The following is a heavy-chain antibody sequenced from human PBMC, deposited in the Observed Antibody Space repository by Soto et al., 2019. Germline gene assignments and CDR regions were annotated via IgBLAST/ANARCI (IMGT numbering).Heavy chain of an antibody. CDR3: VQTTGWPGFDF. J-gene: IGHJ4*02. CDR2: IYGGGTT. V-gene: IGHV3-53*01. Sequence: EVQLVESGGGLIQPGGSLRLSCAASGFAVSSKYMTWVRQAPGKGLEWVSVIYGGGTTYYADSVKGRFTISRDTSKNTLYLQMNGLRAEDTAVYDCVQTTGWPGFDFWGQGPRVTVSS. D-gene: IGHD6-19*01. CDR1: GFAVSSKY.